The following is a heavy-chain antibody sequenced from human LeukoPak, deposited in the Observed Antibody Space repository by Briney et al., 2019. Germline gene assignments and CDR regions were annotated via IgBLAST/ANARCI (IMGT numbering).Heavy chain of an antibody. CDR3: AKDRAAAAPLGAPADAFDI. J-gene: IGHJ3*02. CDR1: GFTFSSYG. D-gene: IGHD6-13*01. CDR2: IRYDGSNK. V-gene: IGHV3-30*02. Sequence: GGSLRLSCAASGFTFSSYGMHWVRQAPGKGLEWVAFIRYDGSNKYYADSVKGRFTISRDNSKNTLYLQMNSLRAEDTAVYYCAKDRAAAAPLGAPADAFDIWGQGTMVTVSS.